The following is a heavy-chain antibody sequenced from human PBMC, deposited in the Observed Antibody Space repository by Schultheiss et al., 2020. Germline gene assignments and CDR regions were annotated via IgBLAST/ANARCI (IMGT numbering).Heavy chain of an antibody. Sequence: GGSLRLSCAASGFSFSTYSMNWIRQAPGKGLEWVSTISGSGGSADYTDSVKGRFTISRDNSKNTLYLQMNSLRAEDTAVYYCARDGGADKYGMDVWGQGTTVTVSS. V-gene: IGHV3-23*01. CDR2: ISGSGGSA. CDR1: GFSFSTYS. J-gene: IGHJ6*02. D-gene: IGHD3-10*01. CDR3: ARDGGADKYGMDV.